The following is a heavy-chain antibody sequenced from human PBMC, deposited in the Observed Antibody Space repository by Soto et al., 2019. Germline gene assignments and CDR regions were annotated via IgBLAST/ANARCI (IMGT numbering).Heavy chain of an antibody. CDR3: VRDGYKSCDD. V-gene: IGHV3-48*02. J-gene: IGHJ4*02. CDR2: ITTSSDAT. CDR1: GFTFTTYG. D-gene: IGHD5-12*01. Sequence: EVHLVESGGGLVQPGGSLRVSCAASGFTFTTYGMIWVRQAPGKGLEWISFITTSSDATYYADSVKGRFSISRDNAKNSVSLQMNSLNDEDTAVYYCVRDGYKSCDDWGQGTLVTVS.